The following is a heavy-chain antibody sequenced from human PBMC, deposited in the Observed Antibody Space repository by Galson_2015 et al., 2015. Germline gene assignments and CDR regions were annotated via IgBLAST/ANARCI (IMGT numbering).Heavy chain of an antibody. V-gene: IGHV1-69*13. D-gene: IGHD3-9*01. CDR3: ARQVRSPVLTGYLSVAFDI. Sequence: SVKVSCKASGGTFSSYAISWVRQAPGQGLEWMGGIIPIFGTANYAQKFQGRVTITADESTSTAYLQWSSLKASDTAMYYCARQVRSPVLTGYLSVAFDIWGQGTMVTVS. J-gene: IGHJ3*02. CDR1: GGTFSSYA. CDR2: IIPIFGTA.